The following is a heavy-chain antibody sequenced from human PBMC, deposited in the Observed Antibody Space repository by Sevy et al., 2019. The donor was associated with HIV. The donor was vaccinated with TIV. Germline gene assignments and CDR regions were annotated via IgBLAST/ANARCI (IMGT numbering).Heavy chain of an antibody. J-gene: IGHJ5*02. D-gene: IGHD3-3*01. V-gene: IGHV3-23*01. CDR2: ISGSGETT. CDR3: AKVGDGFWSGPVVNWFDP. CDR1: GFTFHSYA. Sequence: GGSLRLSCAASGFTFHSYAMTWVRQAPGKGLEWVSAISGSGETTYLADSVRGRFTLSRDNFKNTVFLQLNSLRVEDTAVYFCAKVGDGFWSGPVVNWFDPWGQGTLVTVSS.